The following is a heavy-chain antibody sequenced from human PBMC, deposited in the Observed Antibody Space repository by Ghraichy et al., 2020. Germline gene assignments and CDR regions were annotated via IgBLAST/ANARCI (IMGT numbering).Heavy chain of an antibody. J-gene: IGHJ4*02. CDR1: GGSFSGYY. CDR3: ARVPTVRLGPDCTNGVCYRGDFDY. Sequence: SETLSLTCAVYGGSFSGYYWSWIRQPPGKGLEWIGEINHSGSTNYNPSLKSRVTISVDTSKNQFSLKLSSVTAADTAGYYCARVPTVRLGPDCTNGVCYRGDFDYWGQGTLVTVSS. V-gene: IGHV4-34*01. CDR2: INHSGST. D-gene: IGHD2-8*01.